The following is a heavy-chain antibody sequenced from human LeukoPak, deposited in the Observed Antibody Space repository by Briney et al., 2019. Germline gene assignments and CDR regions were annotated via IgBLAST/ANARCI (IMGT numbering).Heavy chain of an antibody. CDR3: VKDRIPNALWVFDY. D-gene: IGHD3-16*01. J-gene: IGHJ4*02. V-gene: IGHV3-15*05. Sequence: GGSLRLSCAASGFTFSNAWMSWVRQAPGKGLEWVGRIKSKTDGGTTDYAAPVKGRFTISRDDSKNTLYLQMNSLRAEDTALYYCVKDRIPNALWVFDYWGQGTLVTVSS. CDR1: GFTFSNAW. CDR2: IKSKTDGGTT.